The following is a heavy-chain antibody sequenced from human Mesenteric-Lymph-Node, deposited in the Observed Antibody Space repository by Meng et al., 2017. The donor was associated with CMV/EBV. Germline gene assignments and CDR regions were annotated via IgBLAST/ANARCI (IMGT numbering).Heavy chain of an antibody. Sequence: SETLSLTCTVSGYSISSGYYWGWIRQPPGKGLEWIGSIYHSGSTYYNPSLKSRVTISEDTSKNQFSLKLSSVTAADTAVYYCARDRRWELGWFDPWGQGTLVTVSS. D-gene: IGHD1-26*01. J-gene: IGHJ5*02. CDR1: GYSISSGYY. V-gene: IGHV4-38-2*02. CDR2: IYHSGST. CDR3: ARDRRWELGWFDP.